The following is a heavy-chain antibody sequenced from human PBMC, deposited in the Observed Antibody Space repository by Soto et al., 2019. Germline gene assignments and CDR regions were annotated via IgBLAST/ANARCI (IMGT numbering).Heavy chain of an antibody. CDR3: AREIYTSGPGGLDV. J-gene: IGHJ6*02. V-gene: IGHV1-3*01. CDR1: GYTFTNYD. CDR2: INAGDGNT. Sequence: ASVKVSCKASGYTFTNYDMHLVRQAPGQRLEWMGSINAGDGNTKYSQKFQGRVTITRDTSTSTAYMELGSLRSKDTAVYYCAREIYTSGPGGLDVWGQGTTVTVSS. D-gene: IGHD6-19*01.